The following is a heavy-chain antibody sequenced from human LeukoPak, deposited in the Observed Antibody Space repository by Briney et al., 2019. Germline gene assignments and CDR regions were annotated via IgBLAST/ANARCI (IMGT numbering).Heavy chain of an antibody. CDR1: GGSFSGYY. D-gene: IGHD3-10*01. Sequence: SETLSLTCAVYGGSFSGYYWSWIRQPPGKGLEWIGEINHSGSTNYNPSLKSRVTLSVDAAKNQFSLKLTSVTAADTAVYFCARARITMVRGVMIIRGGHLDSWGQGTLVTVSS. V-gene: IGHV4-34*01. CDR2: INHSGST. J-gene: IGHJ4*02. CDR3: ARARITMVRGVMIIRGGHLDS.